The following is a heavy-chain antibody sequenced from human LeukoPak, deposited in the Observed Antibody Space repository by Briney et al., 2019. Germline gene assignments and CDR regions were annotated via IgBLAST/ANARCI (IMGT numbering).Heavy chain of an antibody. CDR1: GYTFTDNY. V-gene: IGHV1-2*02. Sequence: ASVKVSCKASGYTFTDNYMHWVRQAPGQGLEWMGWINPYSGGTVYAQKFQGRVTMTRDTSISTAYMELNRLRSDDTAVYYCARTNGGYEYNWGQGTLVIVSS. CDR2: INPYSGGT. J-gene: IGHJ4*02. D-gene: IGHD5-12*01. CDR3: ARTNGGYEYN.